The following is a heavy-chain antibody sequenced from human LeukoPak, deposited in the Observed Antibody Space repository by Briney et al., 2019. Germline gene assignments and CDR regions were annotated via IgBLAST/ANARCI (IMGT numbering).Heavy chain of an antibody. CDR1: GGSLTNYY. CDR2: IDYSGRA. V-gene: IGHV4-59*01. J-gene: IGHJ6*03. CDR3: ASVAATSYYYYMDV. D-gene: IGHD2-15*01. Sequence: PSETLSLTCTVSGGSLTNYYWTWLRQPPGKGLEWIGYIDYSGRANYSPSLKSRVTISLDTSNNQFSLKFNSVTAADTAVYYCASVAATSYYYYMDVWGKGTTVTVSS.